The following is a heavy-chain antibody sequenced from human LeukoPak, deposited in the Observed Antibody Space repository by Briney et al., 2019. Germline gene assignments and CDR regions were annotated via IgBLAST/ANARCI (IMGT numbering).Heavy chain of an antibody. V-gene: IGHV3-53*01. CDR1: GFTVSTNF. Sequence: GGSLRLSCAVSGFTVSTNFMSWVRQAPGKGPEWVSIIYADGGTKYADSVKGRFTISRDNSKNTLYLQMNSLRAEDTAVYYCAKEGSSSWYPTIDYWGQGTLVTVSS. J-gene: IGHJ4*02. CDR3: AKEGSSSWYPTIDY. D-gene: IGHD6-13*01. CDR2: IYADGGT.